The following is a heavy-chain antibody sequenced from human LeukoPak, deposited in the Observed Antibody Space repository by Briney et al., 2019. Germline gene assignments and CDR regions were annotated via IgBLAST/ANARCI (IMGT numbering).Heavy chain of an antibody. CDR2: IYYSGST. D-gene: IGHD6-13*01. J-gene: IGHJ4*02. CDR3: ARARIAAAALPYFDY. CDR1: GGSFSGYY. V-gene: IGHV4-59*01. Sequence: SETLSLTCAVYGGSFSGYYWSWIRQPPGKGLEWIGYIYYSGSTNYNPSLKSRVTISVDTSKNQFSLKLSSVTAADTAVYYCARARIAAAALPYFDYWGQGTLVTVSS.